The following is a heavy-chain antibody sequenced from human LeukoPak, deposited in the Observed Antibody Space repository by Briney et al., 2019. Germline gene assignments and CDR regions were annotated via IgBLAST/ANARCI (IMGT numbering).Heavy chain of an antibody. D-gene: IGHD2-21*01. CDR1: GFTFSSYS. J-gene: IGHJ4*02. CDR3: ARLVSARRQTWSQGEDY. V-gene: IGHV3-48*02. Sequence: PGGSLRLSCAASGFTFSSYSMNWVRQAPGKGLEWVSYISSSSSTIYYADSVKGRFTISRDNAKNSLYLQMNSLRDEDTAVYYCARLVSARRQTWSQGEDYWGQGTLVTVSS. CDR2: ISSSSSTI.